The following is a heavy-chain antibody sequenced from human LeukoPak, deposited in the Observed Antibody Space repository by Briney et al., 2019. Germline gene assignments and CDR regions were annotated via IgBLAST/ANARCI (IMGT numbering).Heavy chain of an antibody. CDR2: INAGNDNT. CDR3: AREEPRRYNWNAGMNWFDP. D-gene: IGHD1-1*01. Sequence: ASVKVSCKASGYTFTTYTIHWVRQAPGQRLEWMGWINAGNDNTKSSQKFQGRVTITRDTSASTAYMELSSLRSEDTAVYYCAREEPRRYNWNAGMNWFDPWGQGTLVTVSS. V-gene: IGHV1-3*01. CDR1: GYTFTTYT. J-gene: IGHJ5*02.